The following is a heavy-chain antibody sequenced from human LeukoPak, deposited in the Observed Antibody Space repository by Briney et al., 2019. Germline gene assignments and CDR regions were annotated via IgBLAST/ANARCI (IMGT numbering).Heavy chain of an antibody. CDR1: RYTFTSYD. Sequence: GASVKVSCKASRYTFTSYDINWVRQATGQGLEWMGWMNPNSGNTGYAQKFQGRVTMTRNTSISTAYMELSSLRSEVSAVYYCARGYYGSGSISFDPWGQGNLVTVSS. CDR3: ARGYYGSGSISFDP. J-gene: IGHJ5*02. V-gene: IGHV1-8*01. CDR2: MNPNSGNT. D-gene: IGHD3-10*01.